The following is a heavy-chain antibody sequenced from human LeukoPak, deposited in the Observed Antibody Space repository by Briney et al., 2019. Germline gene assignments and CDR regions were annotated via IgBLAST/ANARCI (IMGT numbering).Heavy chain of an antibody. CDR2: ISAYNGNT. Sequence: ASVKVSCKXSGYTFTSYGISWVRQAPGQGLEWMGWISAYNGNTNYAQKLQGRVTMTTDTSTSTAYMELRSLRSDDTAVYYCARYYYYDSSGFDAFDIWGQGTMITVSS. CDR3: ARYYYYDSSGFDAFDI. CDR1: GYTFTSYG. J-gene: IGHJ3*02. V-gene: IGHV1-18*01. D-gene: IGHD3-22*01.